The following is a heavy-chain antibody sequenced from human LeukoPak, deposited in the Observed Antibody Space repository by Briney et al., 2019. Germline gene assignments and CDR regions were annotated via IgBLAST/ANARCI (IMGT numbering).Heavy chain of an antibody. CDR1: GFTFSNYA. D-gene: IGHD3-22*01. Sequence: GGSLRLSCAASGFTFSNYAMSWVRQAPGKGLEWVSAISGSGDNTHYADSVKGRFTISRDNSKNTLYLQMNSLRAEDTAVYYCAKDDLSGYYYDSSGYYNSGFDYWGQGTLVTVSS. J-gene: IGHJ4*02. CDR3: AKDDLSGYYYDSSGYYNSGFDY. V-gene: IGHV3-23*01. CDR2: ISGSGDNT.